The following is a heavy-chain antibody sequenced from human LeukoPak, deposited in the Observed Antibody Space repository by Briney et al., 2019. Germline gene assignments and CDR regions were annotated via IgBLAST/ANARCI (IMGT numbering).Heavy chain of an antibody. CDR2: IIPIFGTA. Sequence: SVKVSCKISGGTFSSYAISWVRQAPGQGLEWMGGIIPIFGTANYAQKFQGRVTITADESTSTAYMELSSLRSEDTAVYYCARDRNYNCGGDCYTFDYWGQGTLVTVSS. V-gene: IGHV1-69*01. CDR3: ARDRNYNCGGDCYTFDY. J-gene: IGHJ4*02. CDR1: GGTFSSYA. D-gene: IGHD2-21*01.